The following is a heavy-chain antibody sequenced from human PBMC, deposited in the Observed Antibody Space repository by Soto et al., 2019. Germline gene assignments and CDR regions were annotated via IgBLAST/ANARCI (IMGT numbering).Heavy chain of an antibody. J-gene: IGHJ3*01. CDR3: ARDGHRGPSDAFDV. CDR1: GFSSSNYE. D-gene: IGHD3-10*01. V-gene: IGHV3-48*03. CDR2: ISTTGTSP. Sequence: PGGSLRLSCTASGFSSSNYEMNWIRQAPGKGLEWVAHISTTGTSPYYADSVSGRFTVSRDTANNSIYLQMNSLRAEDTALYYCARDGHRGPSDAFDVWGQGTMVTVSS.